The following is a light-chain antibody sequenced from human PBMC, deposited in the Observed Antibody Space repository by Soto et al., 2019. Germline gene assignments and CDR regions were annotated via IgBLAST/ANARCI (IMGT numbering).Light chain of an antibody. CDR3: RQYYSEFVT. CDR1: QSLLYSSNNKTY. Sequence: DIVMTQSPDSLTVSLGERATINCKSSQSLLYSSNNKTYLAWYQHRPGQSPKMLIFWASARESGVPDRFAGSGSETDFSLSISSLPAEEAAAYYCRQYYSEFVTFGQGTRLEIK. J-gene: IGKJ2*01. CDR2: WAS. V-gene: IGKV4-1*01.